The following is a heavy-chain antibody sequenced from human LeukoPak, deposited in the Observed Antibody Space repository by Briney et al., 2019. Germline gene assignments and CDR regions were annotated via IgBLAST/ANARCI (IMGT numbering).Heavy chain of an antibody. CDR3: ARVADSGSYPDY. Sequence: ASVKVSCKASGYTFTSYGISWVRQAPGQELEWMGWISAYNGNTNYAQKLQGRVTMTTDTSTSTAYMELRSLRSDDTAVYYCARVADSGSYPDYWGQGTLVTVSS. V-gene: IGHV1-18*01. J-gene: IGHJ4*02. CDR2: ISAYNGNT. CDR1: GYTFTSYG. D-gene: IGHD1-26*01.